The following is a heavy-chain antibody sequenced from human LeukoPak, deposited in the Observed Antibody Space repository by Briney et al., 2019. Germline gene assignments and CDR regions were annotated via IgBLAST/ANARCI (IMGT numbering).Heavy chain of an antibody. CDR1: GGSLSSHY. D-gene: IGHD2-2*01. CDR2: IHDTGST. CDR3: ARFSSGCSASSCYLTY. V-gene: IGHV4-59*11. Sequence: SETLSLTCSVSGGSLSSHYWSWIRQPPGKGLELIGHIHDTGSTFYNPSLRGRVTISLDTSNNQFSLKLTSMTAADTAVYYCARFSSGCSASSCYLTYWGQGTLVTVS. J-gene: IGHJ4*02.